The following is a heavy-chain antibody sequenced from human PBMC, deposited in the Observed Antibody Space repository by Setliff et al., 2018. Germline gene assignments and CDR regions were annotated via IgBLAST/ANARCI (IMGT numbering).Heavy chain of an antibody. CDR3: ARILGYCSGGSCYVPY. D-gene: IGHD2-15*01. J-gene: IGHJ4*02. V-gene: IGHV4-38-2*01. CDR1: GYSIRSGNY. Sequence: PSETLSLTCAVSGYSIRSGNYWGWTRQPPGKGLEWIGSIYYSGSTYYNPSLKSRVTISVDTSKNQFSLKLSSVTAADTAMYYCARILGYCSGGSCYVPYWGQGTLVTVSS. CDR2: IYYSGST.